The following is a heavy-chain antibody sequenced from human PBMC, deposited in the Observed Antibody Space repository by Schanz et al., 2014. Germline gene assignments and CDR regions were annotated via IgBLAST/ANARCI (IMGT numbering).Heavy chain of an antibody. CDR2: ISSTSTYL. V-gene: IGHV3-21*01. J-gene: IGHJ4*02. D-gene: IGHD3-16*01. CDR1: RFTFSSYT. Sequence: LQLVESGGGVVQPGGSLKLSCVASRFTFSSYTMKWVRQAPGKGLEWVSSISSTSTYLYYADSVKGRFTISRDSARNSLYLQMSSLRAEDTAVYYCARGTPFLCDYWGQGTLVTVSS. CDR3: ARGTPFLCDY.